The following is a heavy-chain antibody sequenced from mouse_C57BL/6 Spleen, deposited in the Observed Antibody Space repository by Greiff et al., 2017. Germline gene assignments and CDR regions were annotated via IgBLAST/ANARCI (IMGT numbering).Heavy chain of an antibody. J-gene: IGHJ1*03. V-gene: IGHV1-81*01. CDR1: GYTFTSYG. D-gene: IGHD1-1*01. Sequence: QVQLQQSGAELARPGASVKLSCKASGYTFTSYGISWVKQRTGQGLEWIGEIYPRSGNTYYNEKFKGKATLTADKSSSTAYMELRSLTSEDSAVYFCASPPGSHWYFDVWGTGTTVTVSS. CDR3: ASPPGSHWYFDV. CDR2: IYPRSGNT.